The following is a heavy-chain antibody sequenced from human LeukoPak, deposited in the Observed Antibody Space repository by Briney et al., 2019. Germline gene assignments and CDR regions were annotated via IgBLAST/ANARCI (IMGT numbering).Heavy chain of an antibody. V-gene: IGHV1-2*06. Sequence: GASVKVSCKASGYTFTGYYMHWVRQAPGQGLEWMGRINPNSGGTNYAQKFQGRVTMTRDTSISTAYMELSRLRSDDTAVYYCARDFPYCGGDCGFDYWGQGTLVTVSS. CDR2: INPNSGGT. D-gene: IGHD2-21*02. CDR3: ARDFPYCGGDCGFDY. J-gene: IGHJ4*02. CDR1: GYTFTGYY.